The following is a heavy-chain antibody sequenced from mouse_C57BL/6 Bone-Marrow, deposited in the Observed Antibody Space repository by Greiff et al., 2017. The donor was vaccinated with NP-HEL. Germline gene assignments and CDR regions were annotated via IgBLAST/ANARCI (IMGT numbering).Heavy chain of an antibody. CDR3: TEKVWFAY. D-gene: IGHD1-3*01. Sequence: EVMLVESGGGLVQPGGSMKLSCVASGFTFSNYWINWVRPSPEKGLEWVAQIRLKSDNYATHYAESVKGRFTISRDDSKSSVDLKMNNLRAEDTVIYYCTEKVWFAYWGQGTLVTVSA. J-gene: IGHJ3*01. CDR1: GFTFSNYW. V-gene: IGHV6-3*01. CDR2: IRLKSDNYAT.